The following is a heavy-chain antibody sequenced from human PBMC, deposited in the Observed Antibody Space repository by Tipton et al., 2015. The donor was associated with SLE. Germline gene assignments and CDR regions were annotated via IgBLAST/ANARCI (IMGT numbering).Heavy chain of an antibody. D-gene: IGHD3-10*01. CDR3: ARDSTMLRGTAFDI. CDR1: GGSFSGYY. V-gene: IGHV4-34*01. CDR2: INHSGST. J-gene: IGHJ3*02. Sequence: LRLSCAVYGGSFSGYYWSWIRQPPGKGLEWIGEINHSGSTNYNPSLKSRVTISVDTSKNQFSLKLSSVTAADTAVYYCARDSTMLRGTAFDIWGQGTTVTVSS.